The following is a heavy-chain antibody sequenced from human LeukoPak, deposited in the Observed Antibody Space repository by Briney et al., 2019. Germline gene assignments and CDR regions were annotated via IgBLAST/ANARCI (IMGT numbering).Heavy chain of an antibody. CDR2: IHYTGST. V-gene: IGHV4-59*01. D-gene: IGHD1-26*01. CDR3: ARSSGSRYYIDY. CDR1: SGSISTYH. Sequence: SETLSLTCTVSSGSISTYHWTWIRQPPGKRLEWIGFIHYTGSTNYNPSLKSRVTISVDTSKNQFSLKLNSVTAADTAVYYCARSSGSRYYIDYWGQGTLVTVSS. J-gene: IGHJ4*02.